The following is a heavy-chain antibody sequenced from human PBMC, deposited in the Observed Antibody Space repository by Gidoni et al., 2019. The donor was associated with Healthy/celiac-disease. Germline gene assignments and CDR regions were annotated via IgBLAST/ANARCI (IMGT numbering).Heavy chain of an antibody. CDR1: GSPFRRYS. CDR2: SSSSRSYI. V-gene: IGHV3-21*01. D-gene: IGHD4-4*01. CDR3: AREGLYDYSNYRDY. Sequence: EVQLVESGGGLVKPGGSLRLSCAASGSPFRRYSLTWVRQAPGRGLEWVSSSSSSRSYIYYADSVKGRFTISRDNAKNSLYLKMNSLRAEDTAVYYCAREGLYDYSNYRDYWGQGTLVTVSS. J-gene: IGHJ4*02.